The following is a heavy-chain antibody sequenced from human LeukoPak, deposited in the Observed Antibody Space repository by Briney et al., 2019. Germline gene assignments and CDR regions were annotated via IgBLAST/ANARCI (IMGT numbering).Heavy chain of an antibody. D-gene: IGHD6-6*01. CDR2: IHTDGSRI. CDR1: GFTFSSYW. J-gene: IGHJ4*02. Sequence: GGSLRLSCAASGFTFSSYWLHWVRQAPGKGLVWVSRIHTDGSRIDYADSVKGRFTISRDNAKNTLYVQMNSLRAEDTAVYYCARGATAARPDYFDYWGQGTLVTVSS. V-gene: IGHV3-74*01. CDR3: ARGATAARPDYFDY.